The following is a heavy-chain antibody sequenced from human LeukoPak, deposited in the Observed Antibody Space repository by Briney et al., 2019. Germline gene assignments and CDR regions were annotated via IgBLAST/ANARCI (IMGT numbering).Heavy chain of an antibody. CDR1: GFTFSSYG. V-gene: IGHV3-30*18. CDR3: AKDAGIAVAGTDYFDY. J-gene: IGHJ4*02. Sequence: GGSLRLSCAASGFTFSSYGMHWVRQAPGKGLEWVAVISYDGSNKYYADSVKGRFTISRDNSKNTLYLQMNSLRAEDTAMYYCAKDAGIAVAGTDYFDYWGQGTLVTVSS. D-gene: IGHD6-19*01. CDR2: ISYDGSNK.